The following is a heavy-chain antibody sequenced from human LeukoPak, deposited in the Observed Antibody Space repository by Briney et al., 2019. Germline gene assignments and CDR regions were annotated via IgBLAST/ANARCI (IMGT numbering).Heavy chain of an antibody. J-gene: IGHJ4*02. CDR1: GFTFDDYS. CDR2: ISWNSGGA. V-gene: IGHV3-9*01. D-gene: IGHD5-12*01. Sequence: SLRLSCAASGFTFDDYSMHWVRQAPGKGLEWVSGISWNSGGAGYADSVKGRFTISRDSAKNSLYLQMNSLRTEDTALYYCAKDRTYSAYAALDYWGQGTLVTVSS. CDR3: AKDRTYSAYAALDY.